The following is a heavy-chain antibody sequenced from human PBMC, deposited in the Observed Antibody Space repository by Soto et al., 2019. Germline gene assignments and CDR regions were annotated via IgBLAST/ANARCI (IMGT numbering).Heavy chain of an antibody. D-gene: IGHD3-16*01. CDR1: GLTLRSYA. V-gene: IGHV3-23*01. J-gene: IGHJ5*02. CDR3: AKGGPFTGGFDP. Sequence: EGQLLQSGGDLVQPGGSLRLSCAGSGLTLRSYAMTWIRQTPEKGLEWVSTISGRSGVPSYADSVNGRFTVSRDNSKNTLYLQMNSLSPDDTAIYYCAKGGPFTGGFDPWGQGTLVTVAS. CDR2: ISGRSGVP.